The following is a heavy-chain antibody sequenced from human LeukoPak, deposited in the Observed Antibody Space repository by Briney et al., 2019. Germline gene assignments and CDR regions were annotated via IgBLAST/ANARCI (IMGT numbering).Heavy chain of an antibody. D-gene: IGHD6-13*01. CDR3: AKQKPYSSSWLYFDY. Sequence: GGSLRLSCAASGFTFSGYAMSWVRQAPGKGLEWVSGISGSGGTTYYAGSVKGRFTISRDNSKNTLYLQMNSLRAEDTAVYYCAKQKPYSSSWLYFDYWGQGTLVTVSS. V-gene: IGHV3-23*01. J-gene: IGHJ4*02. CDR2: ISGSGGTT. CDR1: GFTFSGYA.